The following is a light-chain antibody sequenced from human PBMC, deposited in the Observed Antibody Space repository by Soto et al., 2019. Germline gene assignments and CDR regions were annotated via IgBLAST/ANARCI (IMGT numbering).Light chain of an antibody. Sequence: QSALTQPASVSGSPGQSTTISCTGTSSDIGNYYLVSWYQHHPGKAPKLMFYDVYKRPSGASNRFSGSKSGNTASLTISGLPAEDEADYYCCSYAGSSGVLFGGGTKLTVL. CDR3: CSYAGSSGVL. CDR1: SSDIGNYYL. V-gene: IGLV2-23*02. J-gene: IGLJ2*01. CDR2: DVY.